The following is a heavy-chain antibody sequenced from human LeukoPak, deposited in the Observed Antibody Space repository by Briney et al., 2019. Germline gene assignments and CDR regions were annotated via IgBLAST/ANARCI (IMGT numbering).Heavy chain of an antibody. CDR1: GGSISSHY. CDR2: IYYSGST. CDR3: ARYYYDNSGSIYAFDI. J-gene: IGHJ3*02. V-gene: IGHV4-59*11. D-gene: IGHD3-22*01. Sequence: SETLSLTCTVSGGSISSHYWSWIRQPPGKGLEWIGYIYYSGSTNYNPSLKSRVTISVDTSKNQFSLKLSSVTSADTAVYYCARYYYDNSGSIYAFDIWGQGTMVTVSS.